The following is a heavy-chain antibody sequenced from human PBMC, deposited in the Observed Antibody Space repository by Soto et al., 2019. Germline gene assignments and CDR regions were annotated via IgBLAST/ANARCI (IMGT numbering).Heavy chain of an antibody. CDR3: ARAGDMTGFDY. J-gene: IGHJ4*02. CDR2: INHSGST. Sequence: SETLSLTCAVYGGSFSGYYWSWIRQPPGKGLEWIGEINHSGSTNYNPSLKSRVTISVDTSKNQFSLKLSSLTAADTAVYYCARAGDMTGFDYWGQGTLVTVSS. V-gene: IGHV4-34*01. CDR1: GGSFSGYY. D-gene: IGHD3-9*01.